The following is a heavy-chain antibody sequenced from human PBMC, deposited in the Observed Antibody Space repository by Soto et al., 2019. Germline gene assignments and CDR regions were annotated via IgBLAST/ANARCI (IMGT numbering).Heavy chain of an antibody. Sequence: EVQLVESGGGLVKPGGSLRLSCAASGFTFSSYSMNWVRQAPGKGLEWVSSISSSSSYIYYADSVKGRFTISRDNDMKSLYLKMNSLRAEDTAVYYCARSYWLAGYWGQGTLVTVSS. V-gene: IGHV3-21*01. CDR2: ISSSSSYI. J-gene: IGHJ4*02. CDR1: GFTFSSYS. D-gene: IGHD2-8*02. CDR3: ARSYWLAGY.